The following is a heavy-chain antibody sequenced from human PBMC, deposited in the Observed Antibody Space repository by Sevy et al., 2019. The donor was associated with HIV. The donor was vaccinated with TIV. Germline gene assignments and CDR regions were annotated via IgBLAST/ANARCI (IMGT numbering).Heavy chain of an antibody. Sequence: ASVKVSCKASGYTFTSSGISWLRQAPGQGLEWMGWISGYNGNTNYAQKLQGRVTMTTDTSTSTAYMELRSLRSDDTAVYYCARGRGWVLPWDLDYWGQGTLVTVSS. CDR2: ISGYNGNT. D-gene: IGHD1-26*01. CDR1: GYTFTSSG. V-gene: IGHV1-18*01. J-gene: IGHJ4*02. CDR3: ARGRGWVLPWDLDY.